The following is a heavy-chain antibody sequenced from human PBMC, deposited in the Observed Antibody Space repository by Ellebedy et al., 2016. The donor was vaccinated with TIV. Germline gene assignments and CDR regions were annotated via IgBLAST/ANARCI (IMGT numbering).Heavy chain of an antibody. CDR2: VYPVDSET. CDR3: AWSFGCSGGNCYFQH. CDR1: GYSFTSHW. Sequence: GESLKISXKGSGYSFTSHWIGWVRQMPGKGLEWMGLVYPVDSETTYSPSFQGQVTISVDKSINTAYLQWSSLKASDTAMYYCAWSFGCSGGNCYFQHWGQGTLVTVSS. D-gene: IGHD2-15*01. V-gene: IGHV5-51*01. J-gene: IGHJ1*01.